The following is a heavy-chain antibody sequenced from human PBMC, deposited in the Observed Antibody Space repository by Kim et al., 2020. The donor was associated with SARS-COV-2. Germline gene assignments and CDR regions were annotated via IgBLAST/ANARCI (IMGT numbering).Heavy chain of an antibody. CDR2: ISYDGSNK. D-gene: IGHD1-1*01. CDR1: GFTFSSYG. V-gene: IGHV3-30*18. J-gene: IGHJ3*02. CDR3: AKDPPGGTLDAFDI. Sequence: GGSLRLSCAASGFTFSSYGMHWVRQAPGKGLEWVAVISYDGSNKYYADSVKGRFTISRDNSKNTLYLQMNSLRAEDTAVYYCAKDPPGGTLDAFDIWGQGTMVTVSS.